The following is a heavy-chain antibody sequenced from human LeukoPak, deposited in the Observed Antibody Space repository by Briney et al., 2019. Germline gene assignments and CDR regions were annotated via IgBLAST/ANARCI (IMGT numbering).Heavy chain of an antibody. CDR2: ISGSAGRT. Sequence: PGRSLRLSCAASGFNFSSYAMSWVRQAPGKGLEWVSGISGSAGRTYYADSVKGRFTISRDNSKNTLYVQMNSLRAEDTAVYYCAKDRLRSSTSCHELFDYWGQGTLVTVSS. J-gene: IGHJ4*02. CDR3: AKDRLRSSTSCHELFDY. V-gene: IGHV3-23*01. D-gene: IGHD2-2*01. CDR1: GFNFSSYA.